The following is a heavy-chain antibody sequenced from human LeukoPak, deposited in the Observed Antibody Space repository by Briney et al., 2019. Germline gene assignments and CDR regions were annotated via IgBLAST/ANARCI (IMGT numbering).Heavy chain of an antibody. J-gene: IGHJ4*02. D-gene: IGHD3-10*01. CDR3: ARDLLWFGEAYFDY. Sequence: SQTLSLTCAVSGGSISSGDYSWSWIRQPPGKGLEWIGYIYHSGRTYYNPSLKSRVTISIHRSKNQFSLKLSPVTAADTAVYYCARDLLWFGEAYFDYWGQGTLVTVSS. V-gene: IGHV4-30-2*01. CDR1: GGSISSGDYS. CDR2: IYHSGRT.